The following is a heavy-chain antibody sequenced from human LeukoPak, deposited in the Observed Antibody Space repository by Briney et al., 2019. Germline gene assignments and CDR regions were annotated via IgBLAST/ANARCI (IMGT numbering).Heavy chain of an antibody. CDR2: INHSGST. Sequence: SETLSLTCAVYGGSFSGYYWSWIRQPPGKGLEWIGEINHSGSTHYNPSLKSRVTISVDTSKNQFSLKLSSVTAADTAVYYCAGVSYGRLDYWGQGILATDSS. V-gene: IGHV4-34*01. J-gene: IGHJ4*02. CDR1: GGSFSGYY. D-gene: IGHD3-10*01. CDR3: AGVSYGRLDY.